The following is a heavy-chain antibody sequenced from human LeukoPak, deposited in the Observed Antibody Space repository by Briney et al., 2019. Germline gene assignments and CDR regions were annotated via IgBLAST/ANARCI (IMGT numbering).Heavy chain of an antibody. D-gene: IGHD1-26*01. CDR2: IWYDGSNK. CDR3: AISGSYYY. V-gene: IGHV3-33*01. CDR1: GFTFSSYG. J-gene: IGHJ4*02. Sequence: GGSLRLSCAASGFTFSSYGIHWVRQAPGKGLEWVAVIWYDGSNKYYTDSVKGRFTISRDNSKNTLYLQMNSLRAEDTAVYYCAISGSYYYWGQGTLVTVSS.